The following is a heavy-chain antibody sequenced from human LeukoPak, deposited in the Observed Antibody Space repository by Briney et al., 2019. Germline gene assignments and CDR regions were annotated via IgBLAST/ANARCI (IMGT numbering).Heavy chain of an antibody. D-gene: IGHD6-19*01. J-gene: IGHJ4*02. CDR1: GFSFSTYA. V-gene: IGHV3-23*01. CDR2: IRGSGAST. CDR3: ALSFAVADGVWNY. Sequence: GGSLRLSCAASGFSFSTYAMSWVRQAPGKGLEWVSGIRGSGASTYYADSVKGRFTISRDNSKNTLYLQMNSLRAEDTAVYYCALSFAVADGVWNYWGQGTLVTVSS.